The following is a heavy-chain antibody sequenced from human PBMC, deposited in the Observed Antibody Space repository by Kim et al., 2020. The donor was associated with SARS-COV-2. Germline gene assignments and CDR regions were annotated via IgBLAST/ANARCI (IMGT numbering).Heavy chain of an antibody. Sequence: GGSLRLSCAASGFTFSSYGMHWVRQAPGKGLEWVAVIWYDGSNKYYADSVKGRFTISRDNSKNTLYLQMNRLRAEDTAVYYCARENWTRFGELSRVFDYWGQGTLVTVSS. V-gene: IGHV3-33*01. J-gene: IGHJ4*02. CDR3: ARENWTRFGELSRVFDY. D-gene: IGHD3-10*01. CDR2: IWYDGSNK. CDR1: GFTFSSYG.